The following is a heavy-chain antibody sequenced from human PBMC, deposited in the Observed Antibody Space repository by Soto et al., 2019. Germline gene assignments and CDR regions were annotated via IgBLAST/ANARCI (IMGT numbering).Heavy chain of an antibody. CDR1: GYTFTIYG. CDR3: ARDKIVLMVYAPPSGAFDI. CDR2: ISAYNGNT. Sequence: ASVKVSCKASGYTFTIYGISWVRQAPGQGIEWMGWISAYNGNTNYAQKLKGRVTMTTDTSTSTAYMELRSLRSDDTAVYYCARDKIVLMVYAPPSGAFDIWGQGTMVTVSS. J-gene: IGHJ3*02. D-gene: IGHD2-8*01. V-gene: IGHV1-18*01.